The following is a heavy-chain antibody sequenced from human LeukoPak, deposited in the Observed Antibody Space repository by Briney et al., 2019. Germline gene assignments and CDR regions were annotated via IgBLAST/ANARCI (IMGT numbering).Heavy chain of an antibody. Sequence: GESLKISCKGSGXSFTSYWIAWVRQMPGKGLEWMGVIYPGDSDTRYSPSFQGLLTISADKSISTAYLQWSSLKASDTATYYCARRKDGVDVWGQGTAVTVSS. J-gene: IGHJ6*02. CDR3: ARRKDGVDV. V-gene: IGHV5-51*01. CDR2: IYPGDSDT. CDR1: GXSFTSYW.